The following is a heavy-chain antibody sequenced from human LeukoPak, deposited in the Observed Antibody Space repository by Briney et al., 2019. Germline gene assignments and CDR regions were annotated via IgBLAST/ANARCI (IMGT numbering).Heavy chain of an antibody. CDR2: INHSGST. Sequence: PSETLSLTCTVSGGSISSSSVYWGWIRQPPGKGLEWIGEINHSGSTNYNPSLKSRVTISVDTSKNQFSLKLSSVTAADTAVYYCATQRPPPDYGDFDYWGQGTLVTVSS. V-gene: IGHV4-39*07. CDR3: ATQRPPPDYGDFDY. J-gene: IGHJ4*02. D-gene: IGHD4-17*01. CDR1: GGSISSSSVY.